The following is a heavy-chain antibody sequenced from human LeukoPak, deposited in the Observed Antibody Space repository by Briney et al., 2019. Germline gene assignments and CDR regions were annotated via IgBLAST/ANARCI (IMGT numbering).Heavy chain of an antibody. CDR1: GSTFSLYS. CDR3: ARDEKLYYYDSSGLDY. Sequence: GGFLRLSWAASGSTFSLYSMSWVRPAPGKGLDWVSSISSSSSYIYYANSVKGRFTISRDNANNSLYLQMNSLRAEDTAVYYCARDEKLYYYDSSGLDYRGQGTLVTVSS. CDR2: ISSSSSYI. J-gene: IGHJ4*02. D-gene: IGHD3-22*01. V-gene: IGHV3-21*01.